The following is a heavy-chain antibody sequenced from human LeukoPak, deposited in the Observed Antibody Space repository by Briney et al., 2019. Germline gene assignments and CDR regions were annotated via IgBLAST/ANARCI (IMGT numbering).Heavy chain of an antibody. CDR2: INPNSGGT. CDR1: GYVFTDYY. CDR3: ARIRGRGYSYGYPFDY. D-gene: IGHD5-18*01. Sequence: ASVKVSCKASGYVFTDYYIHWVRQAPGQGLEWMGWINPNSGGTNYAQKFQGRVTMTRDTSISTAYMELSRLRSDDTAVYYCARIRGRGYSYGYPFDYWGQGTLVTVSS. V-gene: IGHV1-2*02. J-gene: IGHJ4*02.